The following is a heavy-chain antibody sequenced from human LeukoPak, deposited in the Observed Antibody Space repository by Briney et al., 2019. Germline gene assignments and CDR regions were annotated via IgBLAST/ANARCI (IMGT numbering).Heavy chain of an antibody. D-gene: IGHD3-10*01. V-gene: IGHV1-58*02. CDR2: IVFGSGNT. CDR3: AASITMVRGVILPKYGMDV. J-gene: IGHJ6*02. Sequence: SVKVSCKASGFTFTSSAMQWVRQARGQRLEWIGWIVFGSGNTNYAQKLQERVTITRDMSTSTAYMELSSLRSEDTAVYYCAASITMVRGVILPKYGMDVWGQGTTVTVSS. CDR1: GFTFTSSA.